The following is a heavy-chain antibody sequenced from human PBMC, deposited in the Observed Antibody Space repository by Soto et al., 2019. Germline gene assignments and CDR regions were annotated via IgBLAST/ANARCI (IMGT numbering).Heavy chain of an antibody. CDR2: INHSGST. CDR3: ARVDFFFADYFDY. Sequence: SETLSLTCAVYGGSFSGYYWSWIRQPPGKGLEWIGEINHSGSTNYNPSLKSRVTISVDTSKNQFSLKLSSVTAADMAVYYCARVDFFFADYFDYWGQGTLVTVSS. CDR1: GGSFSGYY. V-gene: IGHV4-34*01. D-gene: IGHD3-3*01. J-gene: IGHJ4*02.